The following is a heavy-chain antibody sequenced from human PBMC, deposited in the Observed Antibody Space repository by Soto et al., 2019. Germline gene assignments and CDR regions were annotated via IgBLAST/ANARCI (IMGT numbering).Heavy chain of an antibody. D-gene: IGHD5-18*01. V-gene: IGHV3-23*01. CDR2: ISESGDGT. Sequence: EVQLLDSGGRLVQPGGSLRLSCAASGFTFSSYAMSWVRQAPGKGLEWVSSISESGDGTSYAESVRGRFTISRDDSKNTLYLQMNSLRSEDTAVYSCAKSRIQGWTKGLYDHWGQGTLVTVSS. CDR1: GFTFSSYA. J-gene: IGHJ4*02. CDR3: AKSRIQGWTKGLYDH.